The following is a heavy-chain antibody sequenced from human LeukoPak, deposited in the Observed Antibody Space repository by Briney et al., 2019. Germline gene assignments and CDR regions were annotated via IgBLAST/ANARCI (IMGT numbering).Heavy chain of an antibody. CDR2: ISWNSGSI. Sequence: QPGGSLRLSCAASGFTFDDYAMHWVRQAPGKGLEWVSGISWNSGSIGYADSVKGRFTISRDNAKNSLYLQMNRLRAEDTALYYCARRTYYYDSSGYSDAFDIWGQGTMVTVSS. D-gene: IGHD3-22*01. CDR1: GFTFDDYA. V-gene: IGHV3-9*01. J-gene: IGHJ3*02. CDR3: ARRTYYYDSSGYSDAFDI.